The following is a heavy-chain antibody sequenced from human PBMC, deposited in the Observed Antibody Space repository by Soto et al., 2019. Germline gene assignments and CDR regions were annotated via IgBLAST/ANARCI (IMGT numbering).Heavy chain of an antibody. Sequence: EVQLVESGGGLVQPGGSLRLSCAASGFTFSSYWMSWVRQAPGKGLEWVANIKQDGSEKYYVDSVKGRFTISRDNAKNSLYLQMNSLRAEDTAVYYCARVGDCSGGSCYYFDYWGQGTLVTVSS. CDR3: ARVGDCSGGSCYYFDY. J-gene: IGHJ4*02. CDR2: IKQDGSEK. D-gene: IGHD2-15*01. CDR1: GFTFSSYW. V-gene: IGHV3-7*01.